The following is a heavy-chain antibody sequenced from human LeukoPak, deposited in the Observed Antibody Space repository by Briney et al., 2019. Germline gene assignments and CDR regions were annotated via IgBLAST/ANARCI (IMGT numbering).Heavy chain of an antibody. CDR1: GGSFSGYY. CDR3: ARWVAAAGTFLVGFDY. J-gene: IGHJ4*02. CDR2: INHSGST. Sequence: PSGTLSLTCAVYGGSFSGYYWSWIRQPPGKGLERIGEINHSGSTNYNPSLKSRVTISVDTSKNQFSLKLSSVTAADTAVYYCARWVAAAGTFLVGFDYWGQGTLVTVSS. V-gene: IGHV4-34*01. D-gene: IGHD6-13*01.